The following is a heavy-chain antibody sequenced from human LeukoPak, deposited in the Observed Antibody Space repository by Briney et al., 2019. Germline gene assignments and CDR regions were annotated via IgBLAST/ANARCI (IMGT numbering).Heavy chain of an antibody. D-gene: IGHD5-18*01. V-gene: IGHV4-34*01. J-gene: IGHJ4*02. Sequence: PSETLSLTCALYGRSFSGYYWSWIRQPPGKGLEWIGEINHSGSTNYNPSLKSRVTISVDTSKNQFSLKLSSVTAAETAVYYCARGRELWLLSYWGQGTLVTVSS. CDR1: GRSFSGYY. CDR2: INHSGST. CDR3: ARGRELWLLSY.